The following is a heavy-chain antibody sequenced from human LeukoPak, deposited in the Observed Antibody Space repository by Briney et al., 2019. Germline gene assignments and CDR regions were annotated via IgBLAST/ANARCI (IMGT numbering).Heavy chain of an antibody. D-gene: IGHD3-10*01. Sequence: GGSLRLSCAASGFTFSSYAMHWVCQAPGKGLEWVAVISYDGSNKYYADSVKGRFTISRDNSKNTLYLQMNSLRAEDTAVYYCARDLGRGRGYWGQGTLVTVSS. CDR1: GFTFSSYA. V-gene: IGHV3-30-3*01. CDR3: ARDLGRGRGY. CDR2: ISYDGSNK. J-gene: IGHJ4*02.